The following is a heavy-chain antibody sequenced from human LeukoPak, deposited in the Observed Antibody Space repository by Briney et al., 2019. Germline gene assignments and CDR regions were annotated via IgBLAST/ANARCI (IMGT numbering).Heavy chain of an antibody. D-gene: IGHD2-21*02. V-gene: IGHV2-5*02. J-gene: IGHJ4*02. CDR2: IYWDDDK. CDR3: AHRLVVVTAYDY. CDR1: GFSLSTSGVG. Sequence: SGPTLVKPTQTLTLTCNFFGFSLSTSGVGVGWIRQPPGKALEWLGLIYWDDDKRYSPSLKSRLTITKDTSKNQVVLTMTDMDPVDTATYYCAHRLVVVTAYDYWGQGTLVTVSS.